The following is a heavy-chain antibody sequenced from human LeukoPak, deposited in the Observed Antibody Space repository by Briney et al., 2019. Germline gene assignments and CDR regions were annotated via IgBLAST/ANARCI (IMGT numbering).Heavy chain of an antibody. J-gene: IGHJ6*02. CDR3: ARSNGCGGDCYPYYYYGMDV. CDR2: IYPGDSDT. D-gene: IGHD2-21*02. Sequence: GESLKISCKGSGYSFTSYWIGWVRQMPGKGLEWMGIIYPGDSDTRYSPSFQGQVTISADKSISTAYLQWSSLKASDTAMYYCARSNGCGGDCYPYYYYGMDVWGQGTTVTVPS. CDR1: GYSFTSYW. V-gene: IGHV5-51*01.